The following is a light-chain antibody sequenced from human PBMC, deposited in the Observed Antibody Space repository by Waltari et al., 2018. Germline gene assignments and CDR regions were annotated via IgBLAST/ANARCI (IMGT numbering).Light chain of an antibody. Sequence: QSALTQPRSVSGSPGQSVTISCTGASRDVGGYNYVSWYQQPPGKAPKLMIYDVSKGPSGVPDRFSGSKSGDTASLTISGLRAEDEADYYCCSYAGRYTYVFGTGTKVTVL. V-gene: IGLV2-11*01. CDR2: DVS. J-gene: IGLJ1*01. CDR3: CSYAGRYTYV. CDR1: SRDVGGYNY.